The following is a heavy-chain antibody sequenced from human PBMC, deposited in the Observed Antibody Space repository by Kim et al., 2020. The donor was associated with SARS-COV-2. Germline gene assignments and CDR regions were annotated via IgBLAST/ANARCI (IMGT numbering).Heavy chain of an antibody. Sequence: NPSLKSRVTISVDTSKNQFSLKLSSVTAADTAVYYCARGPDSSGYYYLNYWGQGTLVTVSS. D-gene: IGHD3-22*01. CDR3: ARGPDSSGYYYLNY. J-gene: IGHJ4*02. V-gene: IGHV4-34*01.